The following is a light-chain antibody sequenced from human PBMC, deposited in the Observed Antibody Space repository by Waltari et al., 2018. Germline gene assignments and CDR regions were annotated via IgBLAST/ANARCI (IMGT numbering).Light chain of an antibody. V-gene: IGKV3-20*01. CDR3: QHYNAYRT. J-gene: IGKJ1*01. CDR2: GAS. CDR1: QSVSSSY. Sequence: EIVLTQSPGTLSLSPGERATLSCRASQSVSSSYLAWYQQKPGQAPRRLVYGASSRATGIPDRFSGSGSGTDFTLTISRLEPEDFAVYYCQHYNAYRTFGQGTKVEIK.